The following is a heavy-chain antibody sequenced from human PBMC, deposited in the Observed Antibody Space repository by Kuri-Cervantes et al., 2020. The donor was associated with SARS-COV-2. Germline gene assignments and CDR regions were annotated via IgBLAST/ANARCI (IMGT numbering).Heavy chain of an antibody. J-gene: IGHJ4*02. D-gene: IGHD5-18*01. CDR1: GFTVNYYW. Sequence: GESLKISCAASGFTVNYYWMTWVRQAPGGGLEWVANVKQDGSETYYVESVRCRFTISRDSAKSSLYLQMNSLRADDTAVYYCVRLGAAYVDTLVVMRAVHYFDSWGQGTLVTVSS. CDR3: VRLGAAYVDTLVVMRAVHYFDS. CDR2: VKQDGSET. V-gene: IGHV3-7*03.